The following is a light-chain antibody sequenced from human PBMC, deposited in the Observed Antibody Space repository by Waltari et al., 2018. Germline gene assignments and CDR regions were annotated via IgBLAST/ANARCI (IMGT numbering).Light chain of an antibody. CDR2: GAS. J-gene: IGKJ4*01. CDR1: QTINNNF. V-gene: IGKV3-20*01. Sequence: CRASQTINNNFLVWYQQKPGQSPRLIIHGASSRATGFPDRFSGGGSGTDFALTISNLEPEDFAVYYCQQYDGSVLTFGGGTKVEI. CDR3: QQYDGSVLT.